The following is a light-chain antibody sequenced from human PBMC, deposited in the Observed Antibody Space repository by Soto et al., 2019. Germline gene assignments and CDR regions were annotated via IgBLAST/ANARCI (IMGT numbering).Light chain of an antibody. Sequence: QSALTQPPSASGSPGQSVTISCTGTSNDVGHSSFISWYQQHPGKGPKLIIYEVSKRPSGVSDRFSGSKSGNTASLSVSGLQDEDEADYFCNAQADNGKHVFGTGTQLTVL. J-gene: IGLJ1*01. V-gene: IGLV2-8*01. CDR1: SNDVGHSSF. CDR2: EVS. CDR3: NAQADNGKHV.